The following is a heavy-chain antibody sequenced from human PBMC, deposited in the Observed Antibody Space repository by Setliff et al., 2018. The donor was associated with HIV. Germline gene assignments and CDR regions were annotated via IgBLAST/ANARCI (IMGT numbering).Heavy chain of an antibody. V-gene: IGHV4-39*01. Sequence: SETLSLTCTVSGGSISSSSYYWGWIRQPPGKGLEWIGSIYYSGSTYYNPSLKSRVTISVDMSKNQFSLKLSSVTAADTAVYYCARHERSIFGVTYSYYMDVWGKGTTVTVSS. J-gene: IGHJ6*03. CDR2: IYYSGST. CDR3: ARHERSIFGVTYSYYMDV. D-gene: IGHD3-3*01. CDR1: GGSISSSSYY.